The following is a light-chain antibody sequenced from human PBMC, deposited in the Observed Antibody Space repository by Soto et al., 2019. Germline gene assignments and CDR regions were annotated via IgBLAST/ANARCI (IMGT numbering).Light chain of an antibody. CDR1: QSVSSSY. Sequence: EIVLTQSPGTLSLSPGERATLSCRASQSVSSSYLAWYQQKPGQAPRLLIYGASSRATGIPDRFSGSGSGTDFTLTISRLEPEDFEVYYCQQYGSSPTWTFGQGTKLEIK. CDR2: GAS. V-gene: IGKV3-20*01. CDR3: QQYGSSPTWT. J-gene: IGKJ1*01.